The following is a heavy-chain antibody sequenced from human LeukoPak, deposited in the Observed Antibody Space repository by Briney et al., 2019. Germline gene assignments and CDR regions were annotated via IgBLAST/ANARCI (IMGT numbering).Heavy chain of an antibody. Sequence: SETLSLTCTVSGGSISSSSYYWGWIRQPPGKGLEWIGSIYYSGSTYYNPSLKSRVTISVDTSKNQFSLKLSSATAADTAVYYCARDYDILTGGLYYYYGMDVWGQGTTVTVSS. CDR2: IYYSGST. CDR1: GGSISSSSYY. V-gene: IGHV4-39*07. D-gene: IGHD3-9*01. J-gene: IGHJ6*02. CDR3: ARDYDILTGGLYYYYGMDV.